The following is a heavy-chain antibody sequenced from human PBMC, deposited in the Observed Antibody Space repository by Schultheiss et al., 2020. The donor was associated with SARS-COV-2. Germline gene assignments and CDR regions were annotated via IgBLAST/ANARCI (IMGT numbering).Heavy chain of an antibody. D-gene: IGHD2-2*01. CDR1: GFTFSSYE. V-gene: IGHV3-23*01. Sequence: GGSLRLSCAASGFTFSSYEMNWVRQAPGKGLEWVSAISGSGGSTYYADSVKGRFTISRDNSKNMLYLQMSSVRAEDAAVYYCAKGSDQQLFDYYGLDVWGQGTTVTVSS. CDR3: AKGSDQQLFDYYGLDV. CDR2: ISGSGGST. J-gene: IGHJ6*02.